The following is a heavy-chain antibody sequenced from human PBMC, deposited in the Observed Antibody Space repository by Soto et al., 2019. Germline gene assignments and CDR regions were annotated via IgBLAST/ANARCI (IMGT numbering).Heavy chain of an antibody. Sequence: SETLSLTCTVSGGSISSGDYYWSWIRQPPGKGLEWIGYIYYSGSTYYNPSLKSRVTISVDTSKNQFSLKLSSVTAADTAVYYCARASTMIVVDQFDYWGQGTLVTVSS. J-gene: IGHJ4*02. V-gene: IGHV4-30-4*01. CDR3: ARASTMIVVDQFDY. CDR1: GGSISSGDYY. CDR2: IYYSGST. D-gene: IGHD3-22*01.